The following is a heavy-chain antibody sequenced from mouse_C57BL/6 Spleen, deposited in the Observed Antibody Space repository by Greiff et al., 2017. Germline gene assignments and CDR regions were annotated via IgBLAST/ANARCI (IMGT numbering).Heavy chain of an antibody. J-gene: IGHJ4*01. CDR3: APRDRYYAMDY. Sequence: QVQLQQSGPELVKPGASVKISCKASGYAFSSSWMNWVKQRPGKGLEWIGRIYPGDGDTNYNGKFKGKATLTADKSSSTAYMQLSSLTSEDSAVYFCAPRDRYYAMDYWGQGTSVTVSS. D-gene: IGHD3-3*01. CDR2: IYPGDGDT. V-gene: IGHV1-82*01. CDR1: GYAFSSSW.